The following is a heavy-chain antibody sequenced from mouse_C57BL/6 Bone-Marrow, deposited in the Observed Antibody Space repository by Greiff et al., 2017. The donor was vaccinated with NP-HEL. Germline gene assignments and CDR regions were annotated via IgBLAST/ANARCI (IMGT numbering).Heavy chain of an antibody. CDR2: IWTGGGT. CDR1: GFSLTSYA. Sequence: VKLVESGPGLVAPSQSLSITCTVSGFSLTSYAISWVRPPPGTGLEWLGVIWTGGGTNYNSALKSRLSISKDNSKSQVFLKMNSLQTDDTARYYCARNSKDGYDYFDYWGQGTTLTVSS. CDR3: ARNSKDGYDYFDY. V-gene: IGHV2-9-1*01. J-gene: IGHJ2*01. D-gene: IGHD2-2*01.